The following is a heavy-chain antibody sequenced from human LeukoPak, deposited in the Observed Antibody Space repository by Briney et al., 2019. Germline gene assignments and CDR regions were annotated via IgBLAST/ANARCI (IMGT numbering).Heavy chain of an antibody. V-gene: IGHV3-23*01. J-gene: IGHJ4*02. CDR3: AKEPFGGLVPHGYFDY. D-gene: IGHD6-19*01. CDR2: ISGSGGST. CDR1: GFTFSSYA. Sequence: GGSLRLSCAASGFTFSSYAMSWVRQAPGKGLEWVSAISGSGGSTYYADSVKGRFTISRDNSKNTLYLQMNSLRAEDTAVYYCAKEPFGGLVPHGYFDYWGQGTLVTASS.